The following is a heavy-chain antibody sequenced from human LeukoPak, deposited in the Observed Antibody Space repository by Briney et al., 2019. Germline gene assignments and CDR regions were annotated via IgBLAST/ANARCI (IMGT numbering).Heavy chain of an antibody. CDR3: AKDLSDSSGWSGYFQH. Sequence: PGGSLRLSCAASGFTFSNYAMSSVRQAPGKGLEWVSASSGGGGSKYYAGSVKGRFPISRDNSKNTLYLQMNSLRAEDTAVYYCAKDLSDSSGWSGYFQHWGQGTLVTVSS. CDR2: SSGGGGSK. J-gene: IGHJ1*01. V-gene: IGHV3-23*01. CDR1: GFTFSNYA. D-gene: IGHD6-19*01.